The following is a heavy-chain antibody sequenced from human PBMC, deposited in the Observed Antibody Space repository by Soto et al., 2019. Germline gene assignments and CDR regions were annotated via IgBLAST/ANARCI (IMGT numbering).Heavy chain of an antibody. Sequence: EVQLLESGGGLVQPGGSLRLSCAASGFTFSSYAMSWVRQAPGKGLEWVSAISGSGGSTYYADSVKGRFTISRDNSKNTLYLQMNSLRAEDTAVYYCARAGGFIVVVPAYWGQGTLVTVSS. CDR1: GFTFSSYA. CDR2: ISGSGGST. D-gene: IGHD2-2*01. J-gene: IGHJ4*02. CDR3: ARAGGFIVVVPAY. V-gene: IGHV3-23*01.